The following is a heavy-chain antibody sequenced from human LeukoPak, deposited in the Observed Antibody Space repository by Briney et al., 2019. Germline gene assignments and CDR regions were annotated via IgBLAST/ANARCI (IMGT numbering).Heavy chain of an antibody. CDR1: GFTFSSYE. CDR3: AREEDDSSDY. J-gene: IGHJ4*02. CDR2: ISSSGSTI. Sequence: PGGSLRLSCAASGFTFSSYETNWVRQAPGKGLEWVSYISSSGSTIYYADSVKGRFTISRDNAKNSLYLQMNSLRAEDTAVYYCAREEDDSSDYWGQGTLVTVSS. D-gene: IGHD3-22*01. V-gene: IGHV3-48*03.